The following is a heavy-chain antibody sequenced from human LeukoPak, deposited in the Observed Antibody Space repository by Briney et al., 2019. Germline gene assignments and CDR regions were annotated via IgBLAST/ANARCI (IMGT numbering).Heavy chain of an antibody. CDR3: AGGGSGYFYEGLDSNY. J-gene: IGHJ4*02. D-gene: IGHD3-22*01. CDR1: GFTFSSYG. Sequence: PGGFLRLSCAASGFTFSSYGMHWVRQAPGKGLEWVVVISYDGRNKYYADSVKGRFTISRDNSKNTLYLQMNSLRAEDTAVYYCAGGGSGYFYEGLDSNYWGQGTLVTVSS. CDR2: ISYDGRNK. V-gene: IGHV3-30*03.